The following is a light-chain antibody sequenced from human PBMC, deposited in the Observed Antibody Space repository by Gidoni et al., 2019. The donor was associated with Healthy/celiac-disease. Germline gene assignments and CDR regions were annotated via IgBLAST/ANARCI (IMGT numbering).Light chain of an antibody. V-gene: IGLV1-40*01. CDR2: GNS. Sequence: QSVLTQPPSVSGAPGQRVTITTNIGAGYDVHWYQQLPGTAPKLLICGNSNRPSGVPDRFSGSKSGTSASLAITGLQAEDEADYYCQSYDSSLGVVFGGGTKLTVL. J-gene: IGLJ2*01. CDR3: QSYDSSLGVV. CDR1: NIGAGYD.